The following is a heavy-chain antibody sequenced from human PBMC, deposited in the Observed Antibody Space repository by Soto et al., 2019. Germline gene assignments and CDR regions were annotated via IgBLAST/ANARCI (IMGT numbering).Heavy chain of an antibody. D-gene: IGHD3-10*01. Sequence: EVQLVESGGNLVQPGGSLRLSCAASGLTFSGYWMHWVRQAPGKGLIWVSRINNDGTTTNYADSVKGRFTISRDNAKNTVYLQMNSLGAEDTAVYYCARDRVYGSGSTDYCGQGTLVTVSS. CDR2: INNDGTTT. J-gene: IGHJ4*02. CDR1: GLTFSGYW. CDR3: ARDRVYGSGSTDY. V-gene: IGHV3-74*01.